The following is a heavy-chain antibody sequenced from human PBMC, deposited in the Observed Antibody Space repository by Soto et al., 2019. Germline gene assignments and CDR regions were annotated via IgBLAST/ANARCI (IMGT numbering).Heavy chain of an antibody. D-gene: IGHD3-10*01. Sequence: QVQLQESGPGLVKPSATLSLTCTVSGGSISTYYWTWIRQPPGKGLEWIGFMSYSVSTNYNPSLTRRATIAVDTSKNQFSLKLSSLTAADTAVYDCARAKWFGELAALNFWGQGTLVTVSS. CDR3: ARAKWFGELAALNF. V-gene: IGHV4-59*01. CDR1: GGSISTYY. J-gene: IGHJ4*02. CDR2: MSYSVST.